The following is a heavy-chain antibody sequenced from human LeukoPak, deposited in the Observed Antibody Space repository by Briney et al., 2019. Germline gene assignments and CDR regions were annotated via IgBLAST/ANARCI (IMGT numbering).Heavy chain of an antibody. J-gene: IGHJ3*01. CDR1: GFTFSSYA. Sequence: GGSLRLSCAASGFTFSSYAMSWVRQAPGKGLEWLSYISVSSRNVIDYADSVKGRFTISRDDAKNALYLQMNSLRAEDTAVYFCARDFGPRLYAFDVWGQGTMITVSS. CDR3: ARDFGPRLYAFDV. V-gene: IGHV3-48*04. D-gene: IGHD3-16*01. CDR2: ISVSSRNVI.